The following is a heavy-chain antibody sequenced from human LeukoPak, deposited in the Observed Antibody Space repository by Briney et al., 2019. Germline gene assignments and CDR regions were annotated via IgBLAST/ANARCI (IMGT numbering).Heavy chain of an antibody. V-gene: IGHV3-30*18. CDR3: VKDYLQQLVRGWFGP. CDR1: GFTLSSYG. Sequence: PGRSLRLSCAVSGFTLSSYGMHWVRQAPGKGLEWVAVISYDGSKEYYADSVKGRITISRGTSKNTLYLQMDSLRADDTAVYYCVKDYLQQLVRGWFGPWGQGILVTVSS. D-gene: IGHD6-13*01. J-gene: IGHJ5*02. CDR2: ISYDGSKE.